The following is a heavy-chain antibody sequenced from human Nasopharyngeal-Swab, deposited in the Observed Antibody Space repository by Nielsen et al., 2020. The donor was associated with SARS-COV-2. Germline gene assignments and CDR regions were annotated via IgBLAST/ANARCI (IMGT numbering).Heavy chain of an antibody. J-gene: IGHJ4*02. CDR3: ARAVDIVVVVAASDY. D-gene: IGHD2-15*01. Sequence: VRQDPGKGLVGVSRINSDGSTTIYADSVKGRFTISRDNAKDMLYLQMNSLRAEDTAVYYCARAVDIVVVVAASDYWGQGTLVTVSS. CDR2: INSDGSTT. V-gene: IGHV3-74*01.